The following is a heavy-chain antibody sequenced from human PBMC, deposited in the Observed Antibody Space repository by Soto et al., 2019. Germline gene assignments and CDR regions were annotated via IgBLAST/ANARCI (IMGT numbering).Heavy chain of an antibody. J-gene: IGHJ4*02. CDR2: ISYDGSNK. V-gene: IGHV3-30-3*01. CDR3: ARDRFLQPENYFDY. Sequence: ESGGGVVQPGRSLRLSCAASGFTFSSYAMHWVRQAPGKGLEWVAVISYDGSNKYYADSVKGRFTISRDNSKNTLYLQMNSLRAEDTAVDYCARDRFLQPENYFDYWGQGTLVTVSS. CDR1: GFTFSSYA. D-gene: IGHD5-18*01.